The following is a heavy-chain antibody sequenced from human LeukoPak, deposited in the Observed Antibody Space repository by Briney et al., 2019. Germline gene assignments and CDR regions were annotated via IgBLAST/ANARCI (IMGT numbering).Heavy chain of an antibody. CDR1: GFTFSSYA. D-gene: IGHD6-13*01. V-gene: IGHV3-30*04. CDR2: ISYDGSNK. Sequence: PGGSLRLSCAASGFTFSSYAMSWVRQAPGKGLEWVAVISYDGSNKYYADSVKGRFTISRDNSKNTLYLQMNSLRAEDTAVYYCARDRVSSSWYEFDYWGQGTLVTVSS. CDR3: ARDRVSSSWYEFDY. J-gene: IGHJ4*02.